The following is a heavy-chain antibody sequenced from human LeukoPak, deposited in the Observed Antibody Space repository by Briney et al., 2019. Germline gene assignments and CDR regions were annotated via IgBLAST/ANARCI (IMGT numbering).Heavy chain of an antibody. J-gene: IGHJ3*02. CDR1: GYTFTSYY. V-gene: IGHV1-46*01. CDR2: INPSGGST. D-gene: IGHD3-10*01. CDR3: ATEFVGSADAFDI. Sequence: ASVKVSCKASGYTFTSYYMHWVRQAPGQGLEWMGIINPSGGSTIYAQKFQGRVTMTEDTSTDTAYMELSSLRSEDTAVYYCATEFVGSADAFDIWGQGTMVTVSS.